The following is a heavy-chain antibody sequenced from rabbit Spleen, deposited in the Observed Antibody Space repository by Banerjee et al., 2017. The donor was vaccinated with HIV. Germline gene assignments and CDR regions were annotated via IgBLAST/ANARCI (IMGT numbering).Heavy chain of an antibody. CDR2: AYVDNTS. CDR3: ARDGVSGVGYAYDL. J-gene: IGHJ6*01. V-gene: IGHV1S40*01. Sequence: QSLEESGGGLVKPGGTLTLTCTASGFSFSSSYWICWVRQAPGKGLEWIACAYVDNTSYYATWAKGRFTISKTSSTTVTLQMSSLTAADTATYFRARDGVSGVGYAYDLWGPGTLVTVS. D-gene: IGHD6-1*01. CDR1: GFSFSSSYW.